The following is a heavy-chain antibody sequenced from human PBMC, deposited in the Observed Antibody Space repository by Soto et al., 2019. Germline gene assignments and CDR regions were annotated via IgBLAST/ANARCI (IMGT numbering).Heavy chain of an antibody. J-gene: IGHJ5*02. Sequence: QVTVKESGPVLVKPTETLTLTCTVSGFSLSNAGLGVSWIRQPPGKALEWLAHIFSNDEKSYSTSLKSSLTISKDTSKSHVVLTMTNMDPVDTATYYCASTYSTSWYWFDPWGQGTLVTVSS. V-gene: IGHV2-26*04. CDR3: ASTYSTSWYWFDP. CDR2: IFSNDEK. CDR1: GFSLSNAGLG. D-gene: IGHD6-13*01.